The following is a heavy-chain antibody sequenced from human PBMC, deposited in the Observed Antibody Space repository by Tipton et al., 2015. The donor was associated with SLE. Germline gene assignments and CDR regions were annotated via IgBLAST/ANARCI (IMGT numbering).Heavy chain of an antibody. J-gene: IGHJ3*02. Sequence: TLSLTCTVSGGSISSGSYYWSWIRQPAGKGLEWIGRIYTSGSTNYNPSLKSRVTISVDTSKNQFSLKLSSVTAADTAVYYCARDCRSTSCYLALGVFDIWGQGTMVTVSS. CDR1: GGSISSGSYY. V-gene: IGHV4-61*02. D-gene: IGHD2-2*01. CDR2: IYTSGST. CDR3: ARDCRSTSCYLALGVFDI.